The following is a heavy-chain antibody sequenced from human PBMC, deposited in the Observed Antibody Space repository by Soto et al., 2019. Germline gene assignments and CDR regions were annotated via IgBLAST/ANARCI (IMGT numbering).Heavy chain of an antibody. V-gene: IGHV4-59*01. CDR3: ARDPTFLNYFDY. D-gene: IGHD3-16*01. J-gene: IGHJ4*02. CDR2: IYYSGST. CDR1: GGSISSYY. Sequence: SETLSLTCTVSGGSISSYYWSWIRQPPGKGLEWIGYIYYSGSTNYNPSLKSRVTISVDTSKNQFSLKLSSVTAADTAVYYCARDPTFLNYFDYWGQGTLVTVSS.